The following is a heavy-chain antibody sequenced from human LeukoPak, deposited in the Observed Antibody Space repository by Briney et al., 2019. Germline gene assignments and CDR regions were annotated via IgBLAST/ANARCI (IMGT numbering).Heavy chain of an antibody. CDR1: GGSISSGGYY. CDR2: IYYSGST. V-gene: IGHV4-31*03. D-gene: IGHD4-17*01. Sequence: SETLSLTCTVSGGSISSGGYYWSWIRQHPGKGLEWIGYIYYSGSTYYNPSLKSRVTMSVDTSKNQFSLRLSSVTAADTAVYYCARDGIYGETADYWGQGTLVTVSS. J-gene: IGHJ4*02. CDR3: ARDGIYGETADY.